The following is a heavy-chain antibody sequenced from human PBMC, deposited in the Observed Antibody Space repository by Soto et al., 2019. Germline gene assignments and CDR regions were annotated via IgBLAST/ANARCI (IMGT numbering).Heavy chain of an antibody. D-gene: IGHD2-21*01. Sequence: QIQLVQSGAEVKKPGASVTVSCKTSGFTFKGYYIYWVRQAPGQGLELMGWISTYNGITQYTDSLQDRVTMTIETSASTAHLELRSLTSEDTAVYFCVRGDTYYSEWYFQYWGQGTLVIVSS. CDR1: GFTFKGYY. V-gene: IGHV1-18*01. J-gene: IGHJ4*02. CDR2: ISTYNGIT. CDR3: VRGDTYYSEWYFQY.